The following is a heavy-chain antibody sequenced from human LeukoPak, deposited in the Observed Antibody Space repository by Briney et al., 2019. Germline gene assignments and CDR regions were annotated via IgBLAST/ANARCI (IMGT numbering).Heavy chain of an antibody. Sequence: PGGSLRLSCAASGFTFSSYSMNWVRQAPGQGLEWVSFISSSSGYILYVDSVKGRFTISRDNAKNSLYLQMNSLRAEDTAVYYCARDLGVIVHPSDYWGQGTLVTVSS. CDR2: ISSSSGYI. J-gene: IGHJ4*02. CDR1: GFTFSSYS. V-gene: IGHV3-21*01. CDR3: ARDLGVIVHPSDY. D-gene: IGHD3-16*02.